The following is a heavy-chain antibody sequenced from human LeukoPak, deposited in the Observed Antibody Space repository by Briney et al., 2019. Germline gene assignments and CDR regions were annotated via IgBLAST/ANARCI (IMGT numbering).Heavy chain of an antibody. Sequence: GSLRLSCAASEFIVSSNYMSWVRQAPGKGLEWVSIIYSGGSTYYADSVKGRFTISRDNSKNTLYLQMNSLRAEDTAVYYCASSGNYYPYLLDYWGQGTLVTVSS. J-gene: IGHJ4*02. V-gene: IGHV3-53*01. CDR1: EFIVSSNY. CDR3: ASSGNYYPYLLDY. CDR2: IYSGGST. D-gene: IGHD1-26*01.